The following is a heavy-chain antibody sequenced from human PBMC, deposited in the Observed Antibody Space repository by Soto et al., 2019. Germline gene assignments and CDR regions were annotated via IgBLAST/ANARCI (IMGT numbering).Heavy chain of an antibody. Sequence: QVQLVESGGGVVQPGRSLRLSCAASGFTFSNYGVNWVRQAPGKGLEWVAVISNDGSTQFYADSVKGRFTISRDNSKNTLSLQMNSLRPEDTAVYYCYLDEYGDWWGQGTLVTVSS. CDR1: GFTFSNYG. D-gene: IGHD1-1*01. CDR3: YLDEYGDW. CDR2: ISNDGSTQ. J-gene: IGHJ4*02. V-gene: IGHV3-30*03.